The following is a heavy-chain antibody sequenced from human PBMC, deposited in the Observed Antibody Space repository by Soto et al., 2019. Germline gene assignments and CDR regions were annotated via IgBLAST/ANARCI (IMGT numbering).Heavy chain of an antibody. D-gene: IGHD2-2*02. CDR1: GFTVSNNY. Sequence: GGSLRLSCAASGFTVSNNYMSWVRQAPGKGLEWVSLIYSGGSTFYADSVKGRFTISRDNSKNTLFLQMNSQRAEDTAVYFCATYTSLDYWGQGTLVTVSS. CDR2: IYSGGST. V-gene: IGHV3-53*01. J-gene: IGHJ4*02. CDR3: ATYTSLDY.